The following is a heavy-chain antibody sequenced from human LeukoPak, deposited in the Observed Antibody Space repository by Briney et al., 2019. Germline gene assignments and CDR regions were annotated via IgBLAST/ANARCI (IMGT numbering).Heavy chain of an antibody. J-gene: IGHJ4*02. V-gene: IGHV3-23*01. CDR2: ISGSGGST. Sequence: HPGGTLRLSCAASGFTFSSNGMSWVRQAPGKGLEWVSAISGSGGSTYYADSVKGRFTISRDNSKNTLYLQMNSLRVEDTAVYYCAKDRGIISDYWGRGTLVTVSS. CDR1: GFTFSSNG. D-gene: IGHD3-10*01. CDR3: AKDRGIISDY.